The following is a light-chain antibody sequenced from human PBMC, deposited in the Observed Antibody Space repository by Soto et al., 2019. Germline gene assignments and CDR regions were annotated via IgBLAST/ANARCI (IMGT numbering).Light chain of an antibody. J-gene: IGLJ2*01. CDR2: EDK. CDR3: QSYDGIIQV. Sequence: NFMLTQPHSVSESPGKTVTISCTRSSGNIASNFVQWFQQRPGSSPITVIYEDKQRPSEVPDRFSGSIDTSSNSASLTISGLQTDDEAVYYCQSYDGIIQVFGGGTKLTVL. V-gene: IGLV6-57*01. CDR1: SGNIASNF.